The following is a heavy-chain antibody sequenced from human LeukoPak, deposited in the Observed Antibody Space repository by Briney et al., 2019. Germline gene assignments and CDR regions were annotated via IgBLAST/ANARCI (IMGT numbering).Heavy chain of an antibody. CDR3: ARDNDYYDSSGYHNWFDP. CDR2: ISSSSSYI. J-gene: IGHJ5*02. V-gene: IGHV3-21*01. Sequence: GGSLRLSCAASGFTFSSYSMNWVRQAPGKGLEWVSSISSSSSYIYYADSVKGRFTISRDNAKNSLYLQMNSLRAEDTAVYYCARDNDYYDSSGYHNWFDPWGKGTLVTVSS. CDR1: GFTFSSYS. D-gene: IGHD3-22*01.